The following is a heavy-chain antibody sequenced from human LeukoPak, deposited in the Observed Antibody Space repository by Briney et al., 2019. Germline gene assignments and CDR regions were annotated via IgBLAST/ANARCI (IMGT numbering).Heavy chain of an antibody. CDR2: IYYSGST. D-gene: IGHD6-13*01. CDR1: GDSITSYY. V-gene: IGHV4-59*01. J-gene: IGHJ4*02. Sequence: PSETLSLTCTVSGDSITSYYWSWIRQLPGKGLEWIGYIYYSGSTNYNPSLKSRVTMSVDTSKNQFSLKLSSVTAADAVVYYCARVGGSTWYFGYWGQGTLVTVSS. CDR3: ARVGGSTWYFGY.